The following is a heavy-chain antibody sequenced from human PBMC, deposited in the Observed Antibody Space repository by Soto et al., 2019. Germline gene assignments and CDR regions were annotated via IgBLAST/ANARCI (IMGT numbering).Heavy chain of an antibody. Sequence: SETLSLTCTVSGGSISSYYWSWIRQPPGKGLEWIGYIYYSGSTNYNPSLKSRVTISVDTSKNQFSLKLSSVTAADTAVYYCARQRWFDPWGQGTLVTVSS. V-gene: IGHV4-59*08. CDR3: ARQRWFDP. J-gene: IGHJ5*02. CDR1: GGSISSYY. CDR2: IYYSGST.